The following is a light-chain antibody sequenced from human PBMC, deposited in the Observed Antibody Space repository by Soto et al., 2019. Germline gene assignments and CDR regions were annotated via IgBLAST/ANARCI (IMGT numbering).Light chain of an antibody. V-gene: IGLV2-8*01. J-gene: IGLJ1*01. CDR1: SSDVGIYNY. CDR3: SSYAGTNNPYV. CDR2: EVS. Sequence: QSVLTQPPSASGSPGQSVTISCTGTSSDVGIYNYVSWYQQHPGKAPKLMIYEVSKRPSGVPHRFSGSKSGNTASLTVSGLQTEDEADYYCSSYAGTNNPYVFGTGTKVTVL.